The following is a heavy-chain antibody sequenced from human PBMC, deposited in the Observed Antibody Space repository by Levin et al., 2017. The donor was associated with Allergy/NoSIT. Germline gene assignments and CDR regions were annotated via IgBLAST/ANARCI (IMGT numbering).Heavy chain of an antibody. Sequence: SETLSLTCSVSGGSISNSDYSWSWIRQPPGKGLEWIGYIYHSGSTYYNPSLKSRVTISVDRSKNQFSLSLSSVTAADTAFYYCARASITYSTSSTYYFGMDVWGQGTTVTVSS. J-gene: IGHJ6*02. D-gene: IGHD6-6*01. CDR2: IYHSGST. V-gene: IGHV4-30-2*01. CDR3: ARASITYSTSSTYYFGMDV. CDR1: GGSISNSDYS.